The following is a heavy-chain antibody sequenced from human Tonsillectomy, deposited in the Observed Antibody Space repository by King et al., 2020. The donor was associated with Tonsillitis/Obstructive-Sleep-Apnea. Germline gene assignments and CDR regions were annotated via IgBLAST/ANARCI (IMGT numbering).Heavy chain of an antibody. V-gene: IGHV3-15*01. CDR3: TSESSYCSSTSCYIWFDS. CDR1: GFIFSNVW. Sequence: QLVQSGGGLVKPGGSLRLSCAAAGFIFSNVWMSWVRHAPGKGLEWVGRIKRETYGWRTDFASPVKGRFTISIDDSKNTLYLQMNSLKTEDTAVYYCTSESSYCSSTSCYIWFDSWGQGTLVTVSS. J-gene: IGHJ5*01. D-gene: IGHD2-2*02. CDR2: IKRETYGWRT.